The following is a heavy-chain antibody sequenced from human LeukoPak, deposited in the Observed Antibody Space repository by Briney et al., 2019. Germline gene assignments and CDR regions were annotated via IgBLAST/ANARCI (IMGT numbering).Heavy chain of an antibody. J-gene: IGHJ4*02. D-gene: IGHD6-19*01. V-gene: IGHV1-2*02. CDR1: GGTFSSYA. Sequence: GASVKVSCKASGGTFSSYAISWVRQAPGQGLEWMGWINPNSGGTNYAQKFQGRVTMTRDTSISTAYMELSRLRSDDTAVYYCAGGRHSSGRGCDYWGQGTLVTVSS. CDR2: INPNSGGT. CDR3: AGGRHSSGRGCDY.